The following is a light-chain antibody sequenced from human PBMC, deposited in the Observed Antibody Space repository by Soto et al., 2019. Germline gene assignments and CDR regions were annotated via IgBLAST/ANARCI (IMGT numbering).Light chain of an antibody. CDR3: QQYGDSPLT. CDR2: GAS. V-gene: IGKV3-20*01. CDR1: QSVSSATY. Sequence: EIVLTQSPGTLSLSPGERATLCCRASQSVSSATYLAWYQQKPGQPPRLLIYGASSRAADIPDRFSGSGSGTDFTLTISRLEPEDFAVYFCQQYGDSPLTFGGGTRVETK. J-gene: IGKJ4*01.